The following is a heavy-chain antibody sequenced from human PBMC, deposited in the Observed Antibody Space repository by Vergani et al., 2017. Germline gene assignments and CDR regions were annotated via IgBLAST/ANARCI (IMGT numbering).Heavy chain of an antibody. CDR2: IYADGDT. V-gene: IGHV3-53*02. D-gene: IGHD3/OR15-3a*01. Sequence: QLVETGGALIQPGGSLRLSCAVSGLNVGTNSMNWVRQAPGKGLEWVSVIYADGDTSYADSVKGRFTVSRDASTNTVLLQMSSLRSEDTAVYYCARGLPXCSDFRCDHWFDPWGQGTLVTVSS. CDR3: ARGLPXCSDFRCDHWFDP. CDR1: GLNVGTNS. J-gene: IGHJ5*02.